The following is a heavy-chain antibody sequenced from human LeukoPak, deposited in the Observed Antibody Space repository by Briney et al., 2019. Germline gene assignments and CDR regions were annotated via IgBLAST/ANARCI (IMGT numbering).Heavy chain of an antibody. J-gene: IGHJ4*02. D-gene: IGHD3-10*01. CDR1: GYTLTELS. CDR3: ATGYYYASGTYPFVFDY. V-gene: IGHV1-24*01. CDR2: FVPEAGET. Sequence: GASLQVSCKVSGYTLTELSMHWVRQAPGEGLEWMGAFVPEAGETVYAQKFQGRVTMTEDTSTDKAYMELSSLRSEDTALYYCATGYYYASGTYPFVFDYWGQGTLVTVSS.